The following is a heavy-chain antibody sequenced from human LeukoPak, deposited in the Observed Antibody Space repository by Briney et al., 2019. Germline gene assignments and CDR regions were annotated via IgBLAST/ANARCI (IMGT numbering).Heavy chain of an antibody. CDR2: VNHSGSA. Sequence: SETLSLTCAVSGGSFSGYYWTWIRQPPGKGLEWIGEVNHSGSANYSPSLSSRVTISLDMSENQFSLKLTSVTAADTAVYYCARGQGTVTTHWGQGTLVTVSS. CDR3: ARGQGTVTTH. CDR1: GGSFSGYY. J-gene: IGHJ4*02. V-gene: IGHV4-34*01. D-gene: IGHD4-17*01.